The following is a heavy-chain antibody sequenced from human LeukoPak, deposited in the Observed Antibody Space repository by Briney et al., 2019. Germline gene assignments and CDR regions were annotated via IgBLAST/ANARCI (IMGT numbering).Heavy chain of an antibody. D-gene: IGHD3-22*01. CDR1: GGSFSGYY. CDR2: INHSGST. V-gene: IGHV4-34*01. CDR3: ARALADSRGYYLGFDY. J-gene: IGHJ4*02. Sequence: SETLSLTCAVYGGSFSGYYWSWIRQPPGKGLEWIGEINHSGSTNYNPSLKRRVTISVDTSKNQFSLKLKSVTAADTALYYCARALADSRGYYLGFDYWGQGTLVTVSS.